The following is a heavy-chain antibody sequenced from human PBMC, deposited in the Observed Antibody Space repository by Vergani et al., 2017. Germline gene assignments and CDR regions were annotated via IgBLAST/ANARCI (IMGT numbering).Heavy chain of an antibody. CDR3: ARVRGAEWTRLGEYQFRYWYFDL. J-gene: IGHJ2*01. Sequence: QVQLQQWGAGLLKPSETLSLTCAVYGGSFSGYYWSWIRQPPGKGLEWIGEINHSGSTNYNPSLKSRVTISVDTSKNQFSLKLSCVNAADTAVYYCARVRGAEWTRLGEYQFRYWYFDLWGRGTLVTASS. V-gene: IGHV4-34*01. CDR1: GGSFSGYY. D-gene: IGHD2-2*01. CDR2: INHSGST.